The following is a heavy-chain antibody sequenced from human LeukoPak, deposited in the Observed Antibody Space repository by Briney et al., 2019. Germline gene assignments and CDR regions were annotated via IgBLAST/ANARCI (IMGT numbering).Heavy chain of an antibody. CDR3: ARGPYSSSFAAY. Sequence: PSETLSLTRAVYGGSFSGYYWSWIRQPPGKGLEWIGEINHSGSTNYNPSLKSRVTISVDTSKNQFSLKLSSVTAADTAVYYCARGPYSSSFAAYWGQGTLVTVSS. CDR2: INHSGST. CDR1: GGSFSGYY. D-gene: IGHD6-13*01. J-gene: IGHJ4*02. V-gene: IGHV4-34*01.